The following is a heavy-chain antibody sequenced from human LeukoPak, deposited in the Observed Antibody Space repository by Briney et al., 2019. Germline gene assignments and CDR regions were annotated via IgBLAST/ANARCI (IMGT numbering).Heavy chain of an antibody. J-gene: IGHJ4*02. CDR1: GGSISSSSYY. CDR3: ARAVTVLAAPFFDY. CDR2: IYYSGST. Sequence: PSETLSLTCTVSGGSISSSSYYWGWIRQPPGKGLEWIGYIYYSGSTNYNPSLKSRVTISVDTSKNQFSLKLSSVTAADTAVYYCARAVTVLAAPFFDYWGQGTLVTVSS. V-gene: IGHV4-61*05. D-gene: IGHD6-6*01.